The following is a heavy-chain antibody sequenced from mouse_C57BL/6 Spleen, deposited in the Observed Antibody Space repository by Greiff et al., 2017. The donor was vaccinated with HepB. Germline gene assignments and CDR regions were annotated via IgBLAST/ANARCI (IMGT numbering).Heavy chain of an antibody. CDR1: GFTFSSYA. J-gene: IGHJ3*01. D-gene: IGHD4-1*01. Sequence: VESGGGLVKPGGSLKLSCAASGFTFSSYAMSWVRQTPEKRLEWVATISDGGSYTYYPDNVKGRFTISRDNAKNNLYLQMSHLKSEDTAMYYCARDLPLGFAYWGQGTLVTVSA. CDR2: ISDGGSYT. CDR3: ARDLPLGFAY. V-gene: IGHV5-4*01.